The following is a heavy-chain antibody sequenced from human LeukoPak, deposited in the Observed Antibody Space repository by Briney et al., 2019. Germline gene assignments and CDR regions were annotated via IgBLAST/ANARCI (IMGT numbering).Heavy chain of an antibody. V-gene: IGHV3-48*02. J-gene: IGHJ4*02. Sequence: GGSLRLSCAASGFTFSSYSMNWVRQAPGKGLEWVSYISSSSSPIYYADSVKGRFTISRDNAKNSLFLQMNSLRDEDTAVYYCARDARYGSGTRKFDYWGQGTLVTVSS. CDR1: GFTFSSYS. CDR3: ARDARYGSGTRKFDY. D-gene: IGHD3-10*01. CDR2: ISSSSSPI.